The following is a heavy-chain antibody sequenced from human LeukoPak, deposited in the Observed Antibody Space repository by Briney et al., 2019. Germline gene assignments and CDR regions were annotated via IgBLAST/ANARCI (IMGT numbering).Heavy chain of an antibody. D-gene: IGHD3-22*01. J-gene: IGHJ4*02. Sequence: GGSLRLPCAASGFTVSSNYMSWVRQAPGKGLEWVSVIYSGGSTYYADSVKGRFTISRDNSKNTLYLQMNSLRAEDTAVYYCARDYYDSSGYYPLDYWGQGTLVTVSS. CDR2: IYSGGST. CDR1: GFTVSSNY. V-gene: IGHV3-53*01. CDR3: ARDYYDSSGYYPLDY.